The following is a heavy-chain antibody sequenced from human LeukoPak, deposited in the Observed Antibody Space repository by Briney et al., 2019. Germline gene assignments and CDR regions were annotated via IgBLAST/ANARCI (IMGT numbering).Heavy chain of an antibody. Sequence: SVKVSCKAAGGTFSSYAISWVRQAPGQGLEWMGGIIPIFGTANYAQKFQGRVTITADESTSTAYMELSSLRSEDTAVYYCARDLGDYGENYYYGMDVWGQGTTVTVSS. J-gene: IGHJ6*02. D-gene: IGHD4-17*01. CDR3: ARDLGDYGENYYYGMDV. CDR2: IIPIFGTA. CDR1: GGTFSSYA. V-gene: IGHV1-69*01.